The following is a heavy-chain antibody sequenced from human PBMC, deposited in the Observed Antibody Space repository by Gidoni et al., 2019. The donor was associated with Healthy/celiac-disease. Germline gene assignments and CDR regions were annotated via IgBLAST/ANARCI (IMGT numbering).Heavy chain of an antibody. CDR2: IWYDGSNK. CDR1: GFTLSSYG. V-gene: IGHV3-33*01. J-gene: IGHJ4*02. Sequence: QVQLVESGGGVVQPGRSLRLSCAASGFTLSSYGMHWVRQAPGKGLEWVDVIWYDGSNKYYADSVKGRFTISRDNSKNTMYLQMNSLRAEDTAVYYCARDSSGYCSGGSCYSLDYWGQGTLVTVSS. CDR3: ARDSSGYCSGGSCYSLDY. D-gene: IGHD2-15*01.